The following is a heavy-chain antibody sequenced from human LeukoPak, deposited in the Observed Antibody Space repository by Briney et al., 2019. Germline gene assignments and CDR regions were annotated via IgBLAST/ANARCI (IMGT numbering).Heavy chain of an antibody. CDR2: ISWNGGST. CDR1: GFTFDEYG. V-gene: IGHV3-20*04. D-gene: IGHD1-26*01. CDR3: ASGGIYYGAAFDF. Sequence: GGSLRLSCTASGFTFDEYGMSWVRQAPGKGLEWVSGISWNGGSTGYEDSVKGRFTISRDNAKNSLYLQMDSLRAEDTALYYCASGGIYYGAAFDFWGQGSLVTVSA. J-gene: IGHJ4*02.